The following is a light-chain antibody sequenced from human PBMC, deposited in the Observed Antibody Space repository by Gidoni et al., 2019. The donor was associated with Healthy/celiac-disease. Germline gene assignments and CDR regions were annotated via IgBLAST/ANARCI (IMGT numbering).Light chain of an antibody. J-gene: IGLJ2*01. Sequence: QSVLTQPPSASGTPGQRVTISCSGSSPNIGSNYVYWYQQRPGTAPKLLIYRNNQRPSGVPDRFSGSKSGTSASLAISGLRSEDEADYYCAAWDDSLSGPVVFGGGTKLTVL. CDR2: RNN. CDR3: AAWDDSLSGPVV. CDR1: SPNIGSNY. V-gene: IGLV1-47*01.